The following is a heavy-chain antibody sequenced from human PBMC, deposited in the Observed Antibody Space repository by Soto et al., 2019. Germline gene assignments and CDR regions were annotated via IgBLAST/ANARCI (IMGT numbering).Heavy chain of an antibody. CDR2: IYWDNDK. CDR1: GFALTASPVG. CDR3: AHRLGGYTWNDGYLDY. V-gene: IGHV2-5*02. Sequence: QITLKESGPTLVEPTQTLTPTCSFSGFALTASPVGVAWIRQPPGRALEWLAVIYWDNDKRYSPSLRSRLTISKDTSKNQVVLTVTNMDPVDTGTYYCAHRLGGYTWNDGYLDYWGQGVLVTVSS. J-gene: IGHJ4*02. D-gene: IGHD1-20*01.